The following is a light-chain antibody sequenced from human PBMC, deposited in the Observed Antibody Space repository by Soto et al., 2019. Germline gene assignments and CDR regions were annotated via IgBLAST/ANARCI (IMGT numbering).Light chain of an antibody. Sequence: QSALTQPPSASGSPGQSVTISCTGTSSDVGGYKYVSWYQQHPGKAPKLMIYEVNKRPSGVPDRFSGSKSGNTASLTVSGLQAEDEADYYCSSYASTSSYVFGRGTKLTVL. CDR3: SSYASTSSYV. J-gene: IGLJ1*01. CDR2: EVN. V-gene: IGLV2-8*01. CDR1: SSDVGGYKY.